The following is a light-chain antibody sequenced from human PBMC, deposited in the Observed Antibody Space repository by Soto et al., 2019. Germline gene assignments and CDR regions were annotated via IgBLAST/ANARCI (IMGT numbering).Light chain of an antibody. CDR1: QSISSW. Sequence: DIQMTQSPSTLSASVGDRVTITCRASQSISSWLAWYQQKPGKAPKLLIYDASSLESGVPSRFSGSGPGTEFTLTISSLQPDDFATYYCQQYNSYWTFGQGTKVEI. J-gene: IGKJ1*01. V-gene: IGKV1-5*01. CDR2: DAS. CDR3: QQYNSYWT.